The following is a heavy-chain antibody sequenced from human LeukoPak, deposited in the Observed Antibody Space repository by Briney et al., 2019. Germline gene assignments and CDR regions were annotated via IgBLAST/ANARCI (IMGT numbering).Heavy chain of an antibody. J-gene: IGHJ5*02. V-gene: IGHV3-21*01. Sequence: GGSLRLSCAASGFTFSSYSMNWVRQAPGKGLEWVSSISRSSSYIYYADSVKGRFTISRDNAKNSLYLQMNSLRAEDTAVYYCARGSPLTGTTIWEEGFDPWGQGTLVTVSS. CDR3: ARGSPLTGTTIWEEGFDP. D-gene: IGHD1-7*01. CDR1: GFTFSSYS. CDR2: ISRSSSYI.